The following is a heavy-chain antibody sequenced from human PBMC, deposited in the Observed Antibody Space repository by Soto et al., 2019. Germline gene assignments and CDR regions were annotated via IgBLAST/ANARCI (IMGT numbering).Heavy chain of an antibody. D-gene: IGHD1-26*01. CDR1: GFTFSSYG. CDR2: ISYDGSNK. J-gene: IGHJ3*02. CDR3: AKDRAVERKNAFDI. V-gene: IGHV3-30*18. Sequence: GGSLRLSCAASGFTFSSYGMHWVRQAPGKGLEWVAVISYDGSNKYYADSVKGRFTISRDNSKNTLYLQMNSLRAEDTAVYYCAKDRAVERKNAFDIWGQGTMVTVSS.